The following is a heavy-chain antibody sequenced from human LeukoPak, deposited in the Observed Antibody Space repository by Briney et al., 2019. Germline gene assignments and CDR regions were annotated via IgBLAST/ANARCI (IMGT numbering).Heavy chain of an antibody. J-gene: IGHJ4*02. D-gene: IGHD3-22*01. CDR2: IYTSGST. Sequence: SETLSLTCTVSGGSISSYYWSWIRQPAGKGLEWIGRIYTSGSTNYNPSLKSRVTMSVDTSKNQFSLKLSSVTAADTAVYYCARGRTDDSSGYYYRYFDYWGQGTLVTVSS. CDR1: GGSISSYY. V-gene: IGHV4-4*07. CDR3: ARGRTDDSSGYYYRYFDY.